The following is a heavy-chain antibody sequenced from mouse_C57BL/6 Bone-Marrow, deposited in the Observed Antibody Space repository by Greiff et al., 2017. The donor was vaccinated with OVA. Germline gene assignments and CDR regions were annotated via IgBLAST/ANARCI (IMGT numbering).Heavy chain of an antibody. Sequence: QVQLKESGAELARPGASVKLSCKASGYTFTSYGISWVKQRTGQGLEWIGEIYPRSGGTSYNEKFKGKATLTADKSSSTAYMELRSLTSEDSAVYFCAREATWDPFADWGQGTLVTVSA. CDR3: AREATWDPFAD. V-gene: IGHV1-81*01. J-gene: IGHJ3*01. CDR1: GYTFTSYG. CDR2: IYPRSGGT. D-gene: IGHD4-1*01.